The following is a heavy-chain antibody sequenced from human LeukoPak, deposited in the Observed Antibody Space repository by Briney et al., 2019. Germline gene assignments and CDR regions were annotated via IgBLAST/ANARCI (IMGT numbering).Heavy chain of an antibody. CDR3: ARQHTAMVLDAFDI. D-gene: IGHD5-18*01. V-gene: IGHV5-51*01. CDR1: GYSFTSYW. Sequence: KVGESLKISCKGSGYSFTSYWIGWVGQMPGKGLEWMGIIYPGDSDTRYSPSFQGQVTISADKSISTAYLQWSSLKASDTAMYYCARQHTAMVLDAFDIWGQGTMVTVSS. CDR2: IYPGDSDT. J-gene: IGHJ3*02.